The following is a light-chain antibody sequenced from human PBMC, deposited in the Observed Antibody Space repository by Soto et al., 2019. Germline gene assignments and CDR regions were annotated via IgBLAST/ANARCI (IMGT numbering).Light chain of an antibody. CDR1: SGSIASNY. CDR3: QSFDSGYVV. V-gene: IGLV6-57*04. Sequence: NFMLTQPHSVSESPGKTVTISCTRSSGSIASNYVQWYQQRPGSAPTTVIYENNERPSGVPARFSGSIGTSSNSASLTISGLKTEDEADYYCQSFDSGYVVFGGGTKVTVL. J-gene: IGLJ2*01. CDR2: ENN.